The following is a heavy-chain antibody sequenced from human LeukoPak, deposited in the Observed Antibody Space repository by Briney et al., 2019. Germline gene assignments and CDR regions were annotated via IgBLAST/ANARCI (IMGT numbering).Heavy chain of an antibody. D-gene: IGHD1-26*01. CDR1: GFTFSSYA. V-gene: IGHV3-23*01. J-gene: IGHJ4*02. Sequence: GGSLRLSCAASGFTFSSYAMSWVRQAPGKGLEWVSTISGSAGSTYYADSVKGRFTISRDNSKHTLFLQMSSLRAEDTAVYYCAKEVIVGVPFDYWGQGTLVTVSS. CDR2: ISGSAGST. CDR3: AKEVIVGVPFDY.